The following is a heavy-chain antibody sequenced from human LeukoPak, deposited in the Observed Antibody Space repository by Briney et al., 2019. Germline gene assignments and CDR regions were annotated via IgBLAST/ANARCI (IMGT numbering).Heavy chain of an antibody. Sequence: GGSLRLSCAASGFTFSTYGMHWVRQAPGRGLEWVAFIRFDGSDKYADSVKGRFTLSRDNSRNTLSLRLDSLRPDDTAVYYCAKDLSGYSTTWSPGYMDVWGEGTTVIVSS. CDR3: AKDLSGYSTTWSPGYMDV. CDR1: GFTFSTYG. V-gene: IGHV3-30*02. D-gene: IGHD3-9*01. J-gene: IGHJ6*03. CDR2: IRFDGSDK.